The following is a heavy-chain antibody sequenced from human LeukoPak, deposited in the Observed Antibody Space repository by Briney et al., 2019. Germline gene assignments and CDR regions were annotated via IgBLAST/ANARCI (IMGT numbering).Heavy chain of an antibody. CDR2: IYGGTHT. CDR3: AREDDFRTLDV. J-gene: IGHJ3*01. V-gene: IGHV3-53*01. CDR1: GFTVNNYY. Sequence: AGGSLRLSCIASGFTVNNYYMNWVRQAPGKGLEWVSIIYGGTHTSYSAAVKDRCVISRDNSENTLYLEMNSLRADDTAVYFCAREDDFRTLDVWGQGTMVIVS. D-gene: IGHD1-1*01.